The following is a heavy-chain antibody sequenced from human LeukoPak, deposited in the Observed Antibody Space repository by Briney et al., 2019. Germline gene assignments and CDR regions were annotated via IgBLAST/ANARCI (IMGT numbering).Heavy chain of an antibody. CDR3: ARYLDDSSSWYAFDY. V-gene: IGHV7-4-1*02. J-gene: IGHJ4*02. CDR1: GYTFTRSA. CDR2: INTNTGNP. D-gene: IGHD6-13*01. Sequence: GASVKVSCKASGYTFTRSAMNWVRQAPGQGLEFMGWINTNTGNPTYAQGFTGRFVFSLDTSVSTAYLQISSLKAEDTAVYYCARYLDDSSSWYAFDYWGQGTLVTVSS.